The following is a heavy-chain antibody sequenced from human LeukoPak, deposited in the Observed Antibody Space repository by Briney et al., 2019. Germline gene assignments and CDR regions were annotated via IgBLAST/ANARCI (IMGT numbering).Heavy chain of an antibody. CDR1: GFTFSSYS. J-gene: IGHJ4*02. V-gene: IGHV3-21*01. CDR3: ARDYGLGSPEY. Sequence: GGSLRLSCAASGFTFSSYSMNWVRQAPGKGLEWVSSMTSSSSYIYYADSVKGRFTIPRDNAKNSLYLQMNSLRAEDTAVYYCARDYGLGSPEYWGQGTLVTVSS. D-gene: IGHD3-10*01. CDR2: MTSSSSYI.